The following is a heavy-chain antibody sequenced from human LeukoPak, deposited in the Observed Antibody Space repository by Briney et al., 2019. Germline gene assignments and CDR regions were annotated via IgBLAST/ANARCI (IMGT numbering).Heavy chain of an antibody. J-gene: IGHJ6*02. CDR2: IYATGST. CDR1: GGSISSYY. V-gene: IGHV4-4*09. D-gene: IGHD2-15*01. Sequence: SETLSLTCTVSGGSISSYYWSWIRQPPGKGLEWIGYIYATGSTNYNPSLKSRVTISVDTSKNQFSLKLSSVTAADTAVYCCARVAIYYYGMDVWGQGTTVTVSS. CDR3: ARVAIYYYGMDV.